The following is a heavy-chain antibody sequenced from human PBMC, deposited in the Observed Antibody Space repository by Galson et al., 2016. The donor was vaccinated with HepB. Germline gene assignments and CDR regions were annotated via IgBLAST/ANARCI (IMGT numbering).Heavy chain of an antibody. Sequence: SLRLSCAASGFTFSGSAMHWVRQAPGKGLEWVARTRNKANRYATEYAAYVKGRFTISRDDSKNSLYLQMNSLKIEDTAGYYCASVGYCSSTTCRQAYDYWGKGTLVTVSS. V-gene: IGHV3-72*01. CDR1: GFTFSGSA. CDR3: ASVGYCSSTTCRQAYDY. D-gene: IGHD2-2*01. CDR2: TRNKANRYAT. J-gene: IGHJ4*02.